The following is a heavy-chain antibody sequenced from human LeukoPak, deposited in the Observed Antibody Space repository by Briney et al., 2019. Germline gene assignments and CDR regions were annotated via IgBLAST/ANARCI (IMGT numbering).Heavy chain of an antibody. CDR1: GFSVNSNY. V-gene: IGHV3-53*01. Sequence: GGSLRLSCAASGFSVNSNYMSWVRQAPGKGLEWVSVISGGGSTYYADSVKGRFTISRDISKNTLYLQMNSLRAEDTAVYYCARGGGSGSYESFDYWGQGAPVTVSS. CDR3: ARGGGSGSYESFDY. CDR2: ISGGGST. J-gene: IGHJ4*02. D-gene: IGHD3-10*01.